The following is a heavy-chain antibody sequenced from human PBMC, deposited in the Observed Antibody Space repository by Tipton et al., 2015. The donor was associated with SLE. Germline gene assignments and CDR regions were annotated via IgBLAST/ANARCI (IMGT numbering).Heavy chain of an antibody. CDR1: GYTFTNFD. D-gene: IGHD7-27*01. CDR2: ISTKNGDT. CDR3: ARGTGDVRY. Sequence: QLVQSGAEVMKPGASAKVSCKASGYTFTNFDISWVRQAPGQGLEWMGWISTKNGDTKYAQRFQGRVTLTTETSTNTAYMELRSLRSDDTAVYYCARGTGDVRYWGQGTLVTVSS. V-gene: IGHV1-18*01. J-gene: IGHJ4*02.